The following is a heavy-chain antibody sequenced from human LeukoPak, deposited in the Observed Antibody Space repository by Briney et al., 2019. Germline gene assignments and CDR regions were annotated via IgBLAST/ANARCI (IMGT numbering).Heavy chain of an antibody. J-gene: IGHJ4*02. Sequence: GGSLRLSCAASGVTLSSYAMSWARQAPGKGLEWVSGISSSGSGGNTYYADSVKGRFTISRDNSKNTLYLQMNSLRAEDTAVYYCARAPRYSSGWYSRYWGQGTLVTVSS. CDR2: ISSSGSGGNT. D-gene: IGHD6-19*01. CDR3: ARAPRYSSGWYSRY. V-gene: IGHV3-23*01. CDR1: GVTLSSYA.